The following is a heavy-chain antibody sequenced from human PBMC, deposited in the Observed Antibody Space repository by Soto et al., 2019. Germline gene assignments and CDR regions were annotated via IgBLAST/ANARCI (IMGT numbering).Heavy chain of an antibody. CDR1: GFTFSSYA. CDR2: ISYDGSNK. CDR3: TRSIAAGGHGLFDP. V-gene: IGHV3-30-3*01. Sequence: QVQLVESGGGVVQPGRSLRLSCAASGFTFSSYAMHWVRQAPGKGLEWVAVISYDGSNKYYADSVKGRFTISRDNSKNTLYLQMNSLRAEDTAVYYWTRSIAAGGHGLFDPWGQGTLVTVSS. D-gene: IGHD6-13*01. J-gene: IGHJ5*02.